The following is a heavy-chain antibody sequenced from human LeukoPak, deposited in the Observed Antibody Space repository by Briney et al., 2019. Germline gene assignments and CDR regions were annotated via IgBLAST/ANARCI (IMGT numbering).Heavy chain of an antibody. CDR3: AKEEYNWNDPFDY. V-gene: IGHV3-23*01. CDR1: GFTFSSYA. J-gene: IGHJ4*02. Sequence: GGSLRLSCAASGFTFSSYAMSWVRQAPGRGLEWVSGISGSGGSTYYADSVKGRFTISRDNSKNTLYLQMNSLRAEDTAVYYCAKEEYNWNDPFDYWGQGTLATVSS. CDR2: ISGSGGST. D-gene: IGHD1-1*01.